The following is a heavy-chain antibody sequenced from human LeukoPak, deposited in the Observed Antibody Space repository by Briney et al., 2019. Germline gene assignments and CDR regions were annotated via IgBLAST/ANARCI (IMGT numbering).Heavy chain of an antibody. CDR1: GGSISSYY. CDR3: ATVDTDDALDI. Sequence: SETLSLTCTVSGGSISSYYWSWIRQPPGKGLEWIGYIYYSGSTNYNPSLKSRVTISVDTSKNQFSLKLSSVTAADTAVYYCATVDTDDALDIWGQGTMVTVSS. CDR2: IYYSGST. D-gene: IGHD5-18*01. J-gene: IGHJ3*02. V-gene: IGHV4-59*01.